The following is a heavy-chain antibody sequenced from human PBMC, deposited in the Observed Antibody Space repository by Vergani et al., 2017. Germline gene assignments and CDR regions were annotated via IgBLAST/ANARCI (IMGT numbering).Heavy chain of an antibody. V-gene: IGHV3-21*01. CDR3: SRDPVEWILSHYYMDV. CDR2: ISSGGDYI. D-gene: IGHD3-3*01. Sequence: QFVESGGGLVKPGGSLRLSCAASGFSFSSYTMNWVRQAPGKGLEWVSAISSGGDYIYYADSVKGRFTISRDNAKNSVFLQLNSLRAEDSAVYYCSRDPVEWILSHYYMDVWGKGTTVTVSS. J-gene: IGHJ6*03. CDR1: GFSFSSYT.